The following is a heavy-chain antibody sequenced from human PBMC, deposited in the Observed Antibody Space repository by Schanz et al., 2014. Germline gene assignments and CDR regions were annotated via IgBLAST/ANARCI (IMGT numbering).Heavy chain of an antibody. CDR1: GYTLTNFD. Sequence: QVQLVQSGAEVKKPGASVKVSCKASGYTLTNFDINWVRQAPGQGLEWMGWMNPNSGTTGYAQKFQGRVTMTRNTSTSTAYMELRGLRSDDTAVYYCARAGQDYSDSSGYATYYFGNWGQGTLVTVSS. D-gene: IGHD3-22*01. J-gene: IGHJ4*02. CDR2: MNPNSGTT. CDR3: ARAGQDYSDSSGYATYYFGN. V-gene: IGHV1-8*01.